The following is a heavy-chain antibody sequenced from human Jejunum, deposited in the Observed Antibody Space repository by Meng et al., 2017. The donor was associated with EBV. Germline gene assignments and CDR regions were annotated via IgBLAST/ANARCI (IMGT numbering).Heavy chain of an antibody. V-gene: IGHV4-4*02. CDR2: IYYTGRT. CDR1: GASIRSSHW. CDR3: ATSMSGYSYGYS. Sequence: VQVQGSGPGLVQPSGTLSLPCAFVGASIRSSHWWSWVRQAPGEGLEWIGEIYYTGRTNYNPSLKSRVSMSIDKSKNQFSLNLNSVTVADTAVYYRATSMSGYSYGYSWGQGTLVTVSS. J-gene: IGHJ5*02. D-gene: IGHD5-12*01.